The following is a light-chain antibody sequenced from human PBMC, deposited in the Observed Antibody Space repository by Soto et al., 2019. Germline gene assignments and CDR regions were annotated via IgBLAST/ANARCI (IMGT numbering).Light chain of an antibody. J-gene: IGKJ4*01. CDR1: QSVSSSY. CDR2: GAS. Sequence: EIVLTQSPGTLSLSPGERATLSCRASQSVSSSYLAWYQQKPGQAPRLFIYGASSRATGIPDRFSGSGSGTDVTLTISRLEPEDFAVYYCQQYGSSPRTFGGGTKVEIK. V-gene: IGKV3-20*01. CDR3: QQYGSSPRT.